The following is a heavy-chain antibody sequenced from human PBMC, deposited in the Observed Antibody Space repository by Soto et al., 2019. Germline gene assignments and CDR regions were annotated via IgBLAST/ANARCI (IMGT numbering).Heavy chain of an antibody. Sequence: PGGSLRLSCAASGFTFSTYWMSWVRQAPGRGLEWVANMKQDGSEIYYGDSVKGRFTISRDNAKNSLFLQITGLRVEDTAVYYCARVDVVLVPSIIVRQYYFDYWGQGALVTVSS. D-gene: IGHD2-2*03. J-gene: IGHJ4*02. V-gene: IGHV3-7*03. CDR3: ARVDVVLVPSIIVRQYYFDY. CDR1: GFTFSTYW. CDR2: MKQDGSEI.